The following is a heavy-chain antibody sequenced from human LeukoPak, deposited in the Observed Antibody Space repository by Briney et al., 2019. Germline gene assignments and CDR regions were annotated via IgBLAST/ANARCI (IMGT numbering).Heavy chain of an antibody. CDR1: GYSISSGYY. Sequence: SETLSLTCAVSGYSISSGYYWGWIRQPPGKGLEWIGSMYHSGSTYYNPSLKSRVTISVDASKNQFSLKLSSVIAADTAVYYCARRTGGSFDYWGQGTLVTVSS. CDR3: ARRTGGSFDY. V-gene: IGHV4-38-2*01. D-gene: IGHD3-16*01. J-gene: IGHJ4*02. CDR2: MYHSGST.